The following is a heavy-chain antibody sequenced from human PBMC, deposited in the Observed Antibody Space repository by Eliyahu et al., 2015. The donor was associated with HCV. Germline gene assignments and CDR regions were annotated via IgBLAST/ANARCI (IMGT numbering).Heavy chain of an antibody. J-gene: IGHJ4*02. CDR3: ARKGY. CDR2: ISGSGDRI. CDR1: GFTSSXDG. Sequence: EVQVVDFGGGLVQPGGSLRLSCVASGFTSSXDGMNWIRQAPGKGLEWVSYISGSGDRIYYADSVRGRFTISRDNAKNSLYLQMNSLRAEDTAIYYCARKGYWGQGTLVTVTS. V-gene: IGHV3-48*03.